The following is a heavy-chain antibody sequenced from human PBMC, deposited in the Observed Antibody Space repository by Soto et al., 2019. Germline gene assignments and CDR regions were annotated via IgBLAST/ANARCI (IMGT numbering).Heavy chain of an antibody. D-gene: IGHD2-21*02. CDR1: GFSLNTGGLA. V-gene: IGHV2-5*02. J-gene: IGHJ6*02. CDR3: VHSRCGGDCLQSYSSHYYYGMDV. CDR2: IYWDNDK. Sequence: QITLKESGPTLVKPTQTLTLTCTFSGFSLNTGGLAVGWIRQPPGKALEWLALIYWDNDKRYSPSLRSRLTITKDTSKNQVVLTMTNMDPVDAATYYCVHSRCGGDCLQSYSSHYYYGMDVWDQGTTVTVSS.